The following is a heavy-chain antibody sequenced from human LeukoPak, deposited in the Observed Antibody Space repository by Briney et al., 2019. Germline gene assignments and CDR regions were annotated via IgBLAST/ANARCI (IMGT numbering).Heavy chain of an antibody. D-gene: IGHD3-22*01. V-gene: IGHV4-59*01. CDR3: AKPSLYDSSGYPFGY. CDR1: GGSLIPYY. Sequence: SETLSLTCTVSGGSLIPYYWSWVRQPPGKGLEWIGYIYHSGTTNYGPPLKGRATLSVDTSKNQISLRLSSVTAADTAVYYCAKPSLYDSSGYPFGYWGQGTLVTVSS. J-gene: IGHJ4*02. CDR2: IYHSGTT.